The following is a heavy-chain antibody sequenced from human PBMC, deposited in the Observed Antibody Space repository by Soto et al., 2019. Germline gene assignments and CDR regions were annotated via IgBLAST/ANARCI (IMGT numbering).Heavy chain of an antibody. J-gene: IGHJ6*02. D-gene: IGHD5-18*01. CDR2: INHSGST. V-gene: IGHV4-34*01. CDR3: EKGRGYSYGYVDYYCGMDG. CDR1: GGFFSGYY. Sequence: SEKLRLTCPVSGGFFSGYYWSWIRQPPGKGLEWIGEINHSGSTNYNPSLKSQVTISVDTYKHQFSLKLSSVTAADTAVYYCEKGRGYSYGYVDYYCGMDGWGQGPTVSV.